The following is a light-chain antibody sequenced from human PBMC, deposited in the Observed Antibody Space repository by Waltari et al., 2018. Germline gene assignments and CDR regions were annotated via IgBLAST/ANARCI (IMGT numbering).Light chain of an antibody. CDR3: QQYNSYSIT. J-gene: IGKJ5*01. CDR2: KAS. V-gene: IGKV1-5*03. CDR1: QSISNW. Sequence: DIQMTQSPSTLSASVGDRVTITCRASQSISNWLAWYQQKPGKAPKLLIYKASNLESGVPSRFSGSGSVTEFILTINSLQPDDFATYYCQQYNSYSITFGQGTRLEIK.